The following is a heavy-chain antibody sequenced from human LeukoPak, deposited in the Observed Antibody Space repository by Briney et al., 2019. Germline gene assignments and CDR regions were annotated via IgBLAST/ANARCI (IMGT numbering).Heavy chain of an antibody. CDR3: ARDISIVRGVISLVD. CDR1: GYTFTSHD. V-gene: IGHV1-8*01. D-gene: IGHD3-10*01. Sequence: GASVKVSCKASGYTFTSHDINWVRQATGQGLEWMGWMNPNSGNTGYAQKFQGRVTMTRNTSISTAYMELSSLRSEDTAVYYCARDISIVRGVISLVDWGQGILVTVSS. CDR2: MNPNSGNT. J-gene: IGHJ4*02.